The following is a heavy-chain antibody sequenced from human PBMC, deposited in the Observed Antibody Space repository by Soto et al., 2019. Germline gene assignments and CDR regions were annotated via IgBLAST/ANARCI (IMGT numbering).Heavy chain of an antibody. CDR3: AHRGRATIGLDNFDS. J-gene: IGHJ4*02. V-gene: IGHV2-5*01. CDR2: VYWNDDK. D-gene: IGHD2-15*01. Sequence: PTLVNPTQTLTLTCSLYGFSLSTTGAGVGWIRQPPGKALEWLARVYWNDDKGFSPSLKSRLTITKVSLKNQVVRTITMMCCGVGASCLCAHRGRATIGLDNFDSLGRGAMGIVSS. CDR1: GFSLSTTGAG.